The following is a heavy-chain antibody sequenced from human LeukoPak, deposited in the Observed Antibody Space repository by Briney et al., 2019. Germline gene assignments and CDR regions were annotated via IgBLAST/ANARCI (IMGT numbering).Heavy chain of an antibody. CDR2: ISYDGSNK. CDR1: GFTFRTYW. CDR3: AKCNDILTGYIGAFDI. J-gene: IGHJ3*02. D-gene: IGHD3-9*01. Sequence: PGGSLRLSCAASGFTFRTYWMHWVRQAPGKGLGWVAVISYDGSNKYYADSVKGRFTISRDNSKNTLYLQMNSLGAEDTAVYYCAKCNDILTGYIGAFDIWGQGTMVTVSS. V-gene: IGHV3-30*18.